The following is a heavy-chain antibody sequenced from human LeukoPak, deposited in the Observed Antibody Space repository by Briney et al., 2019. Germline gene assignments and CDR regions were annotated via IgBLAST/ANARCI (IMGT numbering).Heavy chain of an antibody. CDR1: GFTFRTYG. V-gene: IGHV3-33*01. CDR2: AWSNGINK. Sequence: PGGSLRLSCAASGFTFRTYGMHWVRQAPGKGLEWVAVAWSNGINKYYADSVRGRFTFSRDNSENMLYLQMNSLRTDDTAVYYCARERGPFDGLDCWGQGTLVTVSS. J-gene: IGHJ4*02. CDR3: ARERGPFDGLDC.